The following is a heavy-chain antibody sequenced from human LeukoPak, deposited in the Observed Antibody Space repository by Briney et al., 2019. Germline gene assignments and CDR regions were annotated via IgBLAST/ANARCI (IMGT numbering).Heavy chain of an antibody. D-gene: IGHD4-17*01. CDR2: ISGSGGST. J-gene: IGHJ4*02. V-gene: IGHV3-23*01. CDR3: AKSSDRYYGHFDY. CDR1: GFTFSSYG. Sequence: QPGGSLRLSCAASGFTFSSYGMSWGRQAPGKGLEWVSAISGSGGSTYYADSVKGRFTISRDNSKNTLYLQMNSLRAEDTAVYYCAKSSDRYYGHFDYWGQGTLVTVSS.